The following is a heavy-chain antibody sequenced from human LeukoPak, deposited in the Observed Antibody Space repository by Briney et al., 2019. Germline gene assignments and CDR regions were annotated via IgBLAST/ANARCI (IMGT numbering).Heavy chain of an antibody. CDR2: IYYSGIT. CDR3: AGPRALSYYDSSGDFYYFEY. J-gene: IGHJ4*02. CDR1: GAXISSYY. D-gene: IGHD3-22*01. Sequence: PSETLSLTCTVSGAXISSYYCGWLRQPPGKGLEWIGFIYYSGITNYNPSLKSRVTISVDMSKNQFSLKLTSVTAADTAVYYCAGPRALSYYDSSGDFYYFEYWGQGALVTVSS. V-gene: IGHV4-59*01.